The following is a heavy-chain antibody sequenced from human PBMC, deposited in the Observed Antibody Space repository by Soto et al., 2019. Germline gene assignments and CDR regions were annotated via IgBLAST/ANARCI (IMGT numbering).Heavy chain of an antibody. CDR2: IYYSGST. Sequence: QLQLQESGPGLVKPSETLSLTCTVSGGSISSSSYYWGWIRQPPGKGLEWVGSIYYSGSTYYNPSLNRRVPISVATAQNQFSLKLSSVTAADTAVYCCAPFDWLTHYWGQGTLVTVSS. CDR1: GGSISSSSYY. CDR3: APFDWLTHY. D-gene: IGHD3-9*01. V-gene: IGHV4-39*01. J-gene: IGHJ4*02.